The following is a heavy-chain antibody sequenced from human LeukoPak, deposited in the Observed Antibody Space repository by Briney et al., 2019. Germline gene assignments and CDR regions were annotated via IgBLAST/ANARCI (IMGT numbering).Heavy chain of an antibody. D-gene: IGHD4-17*01. V-gene: IGHV3-21*01. CDR3: ARDPYGDYPQLVFDY. CDR1: GFTFSSYS. CDR2: ISSSSSYI. Sequence: GGSLRLSCVASGFTFSSYSMNWVRQAPGKGLEWVSSISSSSSYIYYADSVKGRFTISRDNAKNSLYLQMNSLRAEDTAVYYCARDPYGDYPQLVFDYWGQGTLVTVSS. J-gene: IGHJ4*02.